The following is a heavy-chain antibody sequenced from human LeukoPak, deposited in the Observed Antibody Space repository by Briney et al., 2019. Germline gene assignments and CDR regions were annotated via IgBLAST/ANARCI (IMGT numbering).Heavy chain of an antibody. CDR2: IYYSGST. Sequence: SQTLSLTCTVSGGSISSGGYYWSWIRQHPGKGLEWIGYIYYSGSTYYNPSLKGRVTISVDTSKNQFSLKLSSVTAADTAVYYCARVEYQLLFQGWFDPWGQGTLVTVSS. CDR1: GGSISSGGYY. V-gene: IGHV4-31*03. J-gene: IGHJ5*02. CDR3: ARVEYQLLFQGWFDP. D-gene: IGHD2-2*01.